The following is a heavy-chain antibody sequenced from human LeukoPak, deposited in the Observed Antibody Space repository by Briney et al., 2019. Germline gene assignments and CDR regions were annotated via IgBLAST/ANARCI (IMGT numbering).Heavy chain of an antibody. J-gene: IGHJ4*02. Sequence: PGGSLRLSCAASGFTFSSYAMSWVRQAPGKGLEWVSVISGSGGSTYYADSVKGRFTISRDNSENTLYLQMNSLRAEDTAVYYCAREGQGAVAGEYYFDYWGQGTLGTVSS. CDR2: ISGSGGST. D-gene: IGHD6-19*01. CDR3: AREGQGAVAGEYYFDY. V-gene: IGHV3-23*01. CDR1: GFTFSSYA.